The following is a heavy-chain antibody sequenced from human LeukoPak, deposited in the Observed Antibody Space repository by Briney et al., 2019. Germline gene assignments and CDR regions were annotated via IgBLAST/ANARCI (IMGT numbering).Heavy chain of an antibody. Sequence: GGSLRLSCAASGFTFDDYAMHWVRQAPGKGLEWVSGISWNSGSIGYADSVKGRFTISRDNAKNSLYLQMNSLRAEDTALYYCAKGRDKYQLLSKDWFDPWGQGTLVTVSS. J-gene: IGHJ5*02. CDR1: GFTFDDYA. D-gene: IGHD2-2*01. CDR3: AKGRDKYQLLSKDWFDP. CDR2: ISWNSGSI. V-gene: IGHV3-9*01.